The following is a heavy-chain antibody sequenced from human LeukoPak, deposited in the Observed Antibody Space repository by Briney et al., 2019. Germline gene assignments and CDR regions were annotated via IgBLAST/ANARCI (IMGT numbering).Heavy chain of an antibody. CDR2: ISYDGSNK. Sequence: GGSLRLSCAASGFTFSSYAMHWVRQAPGKGLEWVAVISYDGSNKYYADSVKGRFTISRDNSKNTLYLQMNSLRAEDTAVYYCAREPGVRFFDYWGQGTLVTVSS. D-gene: IGHD7-27*01. CDR3: AREPGVRFFDY. V-gene: IGHV3-30-3*01. J-gene: IGHJ4*02. CDR1: GFTFSSYA.